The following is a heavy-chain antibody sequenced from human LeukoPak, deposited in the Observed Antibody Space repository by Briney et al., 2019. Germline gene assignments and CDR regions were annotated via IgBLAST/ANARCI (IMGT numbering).Heavy chain of an antibody. CDR3: AKMAVVVPAAILDAFDI. D-gene: IGHD2-2*02. V-gene: IGHV3-23*01. J-gene: IGHJ3*02. CDR2: ISGSGGST. CDR1: GFTFSSYA. Sequence: PGGSLRLSCAASGFTFSSYAMSWVRQAPGKGLEWVSAISGSGGSTYYADSVKGRFTISRDNSKNTLYLQMNSLRAEDTAVYYCAKMAVVVPAAILDAFDIWGQGTMVTVSS.